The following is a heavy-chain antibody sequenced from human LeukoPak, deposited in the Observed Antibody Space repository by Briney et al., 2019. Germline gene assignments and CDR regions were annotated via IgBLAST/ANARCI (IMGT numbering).Heavy chain of an antibody. CDR2: ISERGGTT. CDR1: GITLSNYD. Sequence: GGSLRLSCVVSGITLSNYDMTWVRQAPGKGLEWVSYISERGGTTTYADSVKGRFTTSRDTSLNTLYLQMNNLRAEDTAVYFCAKRGVVIRGILVIGYHQEAYHYDFWGQGVLVTVST. V-gene: IGHV3-23*01. J-gene: IGHJ4*02. CDR3: AKRGVVIRGILVIGYHQEAYHYDF. D-gene: IGHD3-10*01.